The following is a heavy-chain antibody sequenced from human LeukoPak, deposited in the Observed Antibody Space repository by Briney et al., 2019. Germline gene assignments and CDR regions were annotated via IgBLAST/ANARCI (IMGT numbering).Heavy chain of an antibody. CDR2: ISWNSDFI. CDR3: AKGSYGSGSYVDY. D-gene: IGHD3-10*01. Sequence: GGSLRLSCAASGFTFDDYAMHWVRQAPGKGLEWVSGISWNSDFIGYEDSVKGRFTISRDNAKISLYLQMNSLRAEDTALYYCAKGSYGSGSYVDYWGQGTLITVSS. CDR1: GFTFDDYA. V-gene: IGHV3-9*01. J-gene: IGHJ4*02.